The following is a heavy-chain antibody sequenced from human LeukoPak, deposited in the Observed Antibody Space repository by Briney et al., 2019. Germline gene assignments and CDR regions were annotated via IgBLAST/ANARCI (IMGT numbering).Heavy chain of an antibody. J-gene: IGHJ5*02. CDR3: ARDRDTRGWFDL. D-gene: IGHD5-24*01. Sequence: SETLSLTCAVSGGSISSYYWSWIRQPAGKGLEWIGRIYPRVNTNYNPSLKSRVTMSVDTAKNQLSLKMRAVTAADTAVYFCARDRDTRGWFDLWGQGTLVTVSS. CDR1: GGSISSYY. V-gene: IGHV4-4*07. CDR2: IYPRVNT.